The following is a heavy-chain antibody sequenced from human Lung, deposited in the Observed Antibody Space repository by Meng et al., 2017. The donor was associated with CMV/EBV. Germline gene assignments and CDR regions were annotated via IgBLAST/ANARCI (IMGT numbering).Heavy chain of an antibody. J-gene: IGHJ3*02. CDR3: EKENYDSGGDDGFDI. V-gene: IGHV4-39*07. CDR2: IYYSGST. Sequence: ESLKISCTVSGCSISSSSYYWGWIRQPPGKGLEWIGSIYYSGSTYYNPSLKSRVTISVDTSKNQFSLKLSSVAAEDTAVYYGEKENYDSGGDDGFDIWGQGTXVTVSS. CDR1: GCSISSSSYY. D-gene: IGHD3-22*01.